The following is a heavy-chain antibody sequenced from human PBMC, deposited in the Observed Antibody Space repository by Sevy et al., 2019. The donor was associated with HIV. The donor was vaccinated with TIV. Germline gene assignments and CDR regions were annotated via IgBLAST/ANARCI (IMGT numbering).Heavy chain of an antibody. V-gene: IGHV3-30*18. Sequence: GGSLRLSCAASGFTFSSYGMHWVRQAPGKGLEWVAVISYDGSNKYYADSVKGRFTISRDNSKNTEYLQMNSLRAEDRAVYYCAKDLYYGSGSLKGAFDYWGQGTLVTVSS. CDR3: AKDLYYGSGSLKGAFDY. J-gene: IGHJ4*02. CDR1: GFTFSSYG. D-gene: IGHD3-10*01. CDR2: ISYDGSNK.